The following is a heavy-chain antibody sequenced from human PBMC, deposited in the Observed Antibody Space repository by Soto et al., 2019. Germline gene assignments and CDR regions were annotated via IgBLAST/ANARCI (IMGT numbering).Heavy chain of an antibody. J-gene: IGHJ5*02. D-gene: IGHD3-10*01. Sequence: SVKVSCKASGGTFSSYAISWVRQAPGQGLEWMGGIIPIFGTANYAQKFQGRVTITADESTSTAYMELSSLRSEDTAVYYCARGGWDYYGSGSSGTKTFDPWGQGTRVTVS. V-gene: IGHV1-69*13. CDR2: IIPIFGTA. CDR1: GGTFSSYA. CDR3: ARGGWDYYGSGSSGTKTFDP.